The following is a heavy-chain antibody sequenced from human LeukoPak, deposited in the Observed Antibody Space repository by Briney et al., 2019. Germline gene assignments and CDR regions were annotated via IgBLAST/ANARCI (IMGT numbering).Heavy chain of an antibody. CDR3: ARGDSRLGHFDY. CDR1: GFTFDDYG. V-gene: IGHV3-20*04. J-gene: IGHJ4*02. Sequence: GGSLRLSCEASGFTFDDYGMSWVRQAPGKGLEWVSGINWNGGSTGYADSVKGRFTISRDNAKNSLYLQMSSLRAGDTALYYCARGDSRLGHFDYWGQGTLVTVSS. D-gene: IGHD3-22*01. CDR2: INWNGGST.